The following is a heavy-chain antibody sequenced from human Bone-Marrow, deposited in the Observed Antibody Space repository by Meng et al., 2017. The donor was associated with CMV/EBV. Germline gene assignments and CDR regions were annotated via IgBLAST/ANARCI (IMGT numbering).Heavy chain of an antibody. CDR1: GFSFDNYG. D-gene: IGHD1-26*01. Sequence: GESLKISCAASGFSFDNYGIHWVRQAPGKGLEWVAVIWYDGSNKYYADSVKGRFTISRDNSKNTLYLQMNSLRAEDTAVYYCAKEVGNGRYRNAFAIWGLGAMVTGSS. CDR3: AKEVGNGRYRNAFAI. CDR2: IWYDGSNK. V-gene: IGHV3-33*06. J-gene: IGHJ3*02.